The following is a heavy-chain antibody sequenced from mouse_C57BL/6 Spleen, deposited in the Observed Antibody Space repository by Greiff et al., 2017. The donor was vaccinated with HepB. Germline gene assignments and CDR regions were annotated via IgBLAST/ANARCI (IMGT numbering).Heavy chain of an antibody. CDR3: ARNSGWYFDV. CDR2: ISSGSSTI. V-gene: IGHV5-17*01. J-gene: IGHJ1*03. Sequence: DVKLVESGGGLVKPGGSLKLSCAASGFTFSDYGMHWVRQAPEKGLEWVAYISSGSSTIYYADTVKGRFTISRDNAKNTLFLQMTSLRSEDTAMYYCARNSGWYFDVWGTGTTVTVSS. CDR1: GFTFSDYG.